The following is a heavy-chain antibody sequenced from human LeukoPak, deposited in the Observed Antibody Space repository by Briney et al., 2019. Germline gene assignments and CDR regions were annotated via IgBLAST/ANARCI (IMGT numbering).Heavy chain of an antibody. Sequence: ASVKVSCKVSGYTLTELSMHWVRQAPGKGLEWMGGFDPEDGETIYAQKFQGRVTITEDTSTDTAYMELSSLRSEDTAVYYCASSGYCSSTSCFNRHNWFDPWGQGTLVTVSS. D-gene: IGHD2-2*01. J-gene: IGHJ5*02. V-gene: IGHV1-24*01. CDR2: FDPEDGET. CDR1: GYTLTELS. CDR3: ASSGYCSSTSCFNRHNWFDP.